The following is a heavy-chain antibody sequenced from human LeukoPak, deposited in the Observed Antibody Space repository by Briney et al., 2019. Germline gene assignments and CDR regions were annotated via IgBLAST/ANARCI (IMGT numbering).Heavy chain of an antibody. CDR2: MNANSGNT. Sequence: ASVKVSCKASGYTFTSNDINWVRQATGQGLEWMGWMNANSGNTGYAQKFQGRVTMTRDTSISTAYMELSSLRSEDTAVYYCARGLGNWYFDYWGQGTLVTVSS. CDR1: GYTFTSND. J-gene: IGHJ4*02. D-gene: IGHD3-10*01. CDR3: ARGLGNWYFDY. V-gene: IGHV1-8*01.